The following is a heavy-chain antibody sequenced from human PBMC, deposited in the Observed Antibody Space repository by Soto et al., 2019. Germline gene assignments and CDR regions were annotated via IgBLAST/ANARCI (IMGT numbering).Heavy chain of an antibody. D-gene: IGHD3-10*01. V-gene: IGHV4-34*01. CDR2: INHSGST. CDR3: ARVSYGSGSYYPDVDYYYYYMDV. CDR1: GGSFSGYY. Sequence: PSETLSLTCAVYGGSFSGYYWSWIRQPPGKGLEWIGEINHSGSTNYNPSLKSRVTISVDTSKNQFSLKLSSVTAADTAVYYCARVSYGSGSYYPDVDYYYYYMDVWGKGTTVTVS. J-gene: IGHJ6*03.